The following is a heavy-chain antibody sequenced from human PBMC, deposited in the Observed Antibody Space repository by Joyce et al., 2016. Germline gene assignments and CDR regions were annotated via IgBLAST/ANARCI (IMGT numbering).Heavy chain of an antibody. D-gene: IGHD5-24*01. CDR1: GFTFSDFW. CDR3: TTNGHT. Sequence: EVQLVESGGGLVKPGGSLRLSCVASGFTFSDFWMTWVRQSPGKGLEGVGRIRSKIDGETTDYTAAVKGRVTISRDDSTNTLFLQMNSLKVEDTGIYYCTTNGHTWGQGTRVTVSS. CDR2: IRSKIDGETT. J-gene: IGHJ5*02. V-gene: IGHV3-15*01.